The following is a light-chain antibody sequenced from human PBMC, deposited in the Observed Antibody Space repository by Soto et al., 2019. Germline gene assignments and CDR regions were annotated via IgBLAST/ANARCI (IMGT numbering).Light chain of an antibody. J-gene: IGKJ1*01. CDR1: QGISSY. CDR2: AAP. V-gene: IGKV1-8*01. Sequence: IQMTPSPSSLSAYLGARVTITCRASQGISSYLAWYQQKPGKAPKLLIYAAPTLQSGVPSRFSGSVSGTDFTLTISCLQSEDFATYYRQQYYSYPRTFGQGTKVDIK. CDR3: QQYYSYPRT.